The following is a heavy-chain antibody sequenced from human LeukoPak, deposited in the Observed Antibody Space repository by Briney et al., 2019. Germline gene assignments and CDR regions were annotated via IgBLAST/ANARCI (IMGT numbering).Heavy chain of an antibody. J-gene: IGHJ4*02. CDR2: IRYDGSNK. Sequence: TGGSLRLSCAASGFTFSSYGMHWVRQAPGKGLEWVAFIRYDGSNKYYADSVKGRFTISRDNSKNTLYLQMNSLRAEDTAVYYCARDSGDYGDFDYWGQGTLVTVSS. V-gene: IGHV3-30*02. D-gene: IGHD4-17*01. CDR1: GFTFSSYG. CDR3: ARDSGDYGDFDY.